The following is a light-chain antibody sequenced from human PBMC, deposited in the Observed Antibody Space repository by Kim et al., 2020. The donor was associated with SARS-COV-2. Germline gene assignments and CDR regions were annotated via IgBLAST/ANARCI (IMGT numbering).Light chain of an antibody. Sequence: QLVLTQSSSASASLGSSVKLTCTLSSGHSNYFIAWHQQQPGKAPRFLMKVEGSGSYNKGGGVPDRFSGSRSGADRYLIISNLHSKDEADYYCETWDSNIQVFGGGTQLTVL. CDR2: VEGSGSY. CDR3: ETWDSNIQV. CDR1: SGHSNYF. V-gene: IGLV4-60*03. J-gene: IGLJ3*02.